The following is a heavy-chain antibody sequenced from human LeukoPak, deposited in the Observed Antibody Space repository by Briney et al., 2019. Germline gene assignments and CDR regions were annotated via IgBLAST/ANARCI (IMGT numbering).Heavy chain of an antibody. Sequence: ASVKVSCKASGYTFTNYGINWVRQAPGQGLEWMGWISVYNRNTNFAQKFQGRVTLTTDTSTTTAYMELRSLTSDDTGVYYCARDRGDMVVMAAGMLNDWGQGTLVTVSS. D-gene: IGHD2-15*01. CDR2: ISVYNRNT. V-gene: IGHV1-18*01. CDR1: GYTFTNYG. CDR3: ARDRGDMVVMAAGMLND. J-gene: IGHJ4*02.